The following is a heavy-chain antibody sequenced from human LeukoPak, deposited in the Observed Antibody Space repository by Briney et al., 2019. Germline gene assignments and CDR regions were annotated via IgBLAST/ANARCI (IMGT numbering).Heavy chain of an antibody. V-gene: IGHV3-30-3*01. Sequence: GGSLRLSCAASVFTFSSYAMHWVRQAPGKGLEGVAVISYDGSNKYYADSVKGRFTISRDNSKNTLYLQMNSLRAEDTAVYYCARDGGGDITMVYYCDYWGQGTLVTVSS. CDR2: ISYDGSNK. CDR3: ARDGGGDITMVYYCDY. J-gene: IGHJ4*02. D-gene: IGHD3-10*01. CDR1: VFTFSSYA.